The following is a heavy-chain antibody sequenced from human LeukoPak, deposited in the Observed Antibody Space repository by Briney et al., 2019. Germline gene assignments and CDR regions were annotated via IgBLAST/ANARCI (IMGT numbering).Heavy chain of an antibody. CDR2: IYYSGII. CDR1: GGSISSSSHY. J-gene: IGHJ4*02. V-gene: IGHV4-39*01. D-gene: IGHD3-10*01. CDR3: ARAYGSGRYFDY. Sequence: SETLSLTCTVSGGSISSSSHYWGWIRRPPGKGLEWTGSIYYSGIINYNASFTSRVTISVDTSKNQFALKLSSLTAADTAVYYCARAYGSGRYFDYWGQGTLVTVSS.